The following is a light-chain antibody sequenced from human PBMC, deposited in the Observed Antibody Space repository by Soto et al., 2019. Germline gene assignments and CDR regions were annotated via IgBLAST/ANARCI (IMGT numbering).Light chain of an antibody. CDR3: QQYGSSRALT. CDR1: RSVSNNY. Sequence: EIVLTQSPGTLSLTPGERATLSCRASRSVSNNYFAWYQQKPGQAPRLLIYGASSRASGTPDRISGSGSGTDFTLTISRLEPEDFAVYYCQQYGSSRALTFGGGTKVDIK. CDR2: GAS. J-gene: IGKJ4*01. V-gene: IGKV3-20*01.